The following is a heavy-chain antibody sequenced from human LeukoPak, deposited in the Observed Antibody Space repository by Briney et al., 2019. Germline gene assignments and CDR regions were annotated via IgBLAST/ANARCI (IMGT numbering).Heavy chain of an antibody. CDR2: IYVSGTS. J-gene: IGHJ4*02. Sequence: PSETLSLTCTVSGASISSYYWSWIRQPAGKGLEWIGRIYVSGTSVYNPSLKSRVSMSVDTSKNQLSLRLRSVTAADTAVYYCAKGYSSSPGMFDYWGQGTLVTVSS. V-gene: IGHV4-4*07. D-gene: IGHD6-13*01. CDR1: GASISSYY. CDR3: AKGYSSSPGMFDY.